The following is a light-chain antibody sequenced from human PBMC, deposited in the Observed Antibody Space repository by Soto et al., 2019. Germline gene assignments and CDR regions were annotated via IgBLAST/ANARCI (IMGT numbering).Light chain of an antibody. V-gene: IGLV2-11*01. Sequence: QSVLTRPRSVSGSPGQSVTISCTGTGNDVGAYNYVSWYQQHPGRPPKLLIYGVVRWPSGVPDRFSGSKSGNTASLTISGLQAEDEADYFCCSYAGGYTYLFGTGTKATVL. J-gene: IGLJ1*01. CDR1: GNDVGAYNY. CDR2: GVV. CDR3: CSYAGGYTYL.